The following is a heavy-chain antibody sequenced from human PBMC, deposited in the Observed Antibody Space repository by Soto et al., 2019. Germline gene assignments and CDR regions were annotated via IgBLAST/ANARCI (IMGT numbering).Heavy chain of an antibody. CDR1: GGSFSGYY. CDR3: ARLGHIAAAGTDFDY. J-gene: IGHJ4*02. D-gene: IGHD6-13*01. V-gene: IGHV4-34*01. Sequence: QVQLQQWGAGLLKPSETLSLTCAVYGGSFSGYYWSWIRQPPGKGLEWIGEINHSGSTNYNPSLKSRVTISVDTSKNRFSLKLSSVTAADTAVYYCARLGHIAAAGTDFDYWGQGTLVTVSS. CDR2: INHSGST.